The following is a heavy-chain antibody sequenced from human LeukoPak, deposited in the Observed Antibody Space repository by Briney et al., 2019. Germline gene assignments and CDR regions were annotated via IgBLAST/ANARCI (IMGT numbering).Heavy chain of an antibody. CDR2: IYYSGST. CDR1: GGSFSGYY. J-gene: IGHJ5*02. V-gene: IGHV4-34*01. Sequence: SETLSLTCAVYGGSFSGYYWSWIRQPPGKGLEWIGSIYYSGSTYYNPSLKSRVTISVDTSKNQFSLKLSSVTAADTAVYYCARHAQYYVNEHWFDPWGQGTLVTVSS. D-gene: IGHD3-16*01. CDR3: ARHAQYYVNEHWFDP.